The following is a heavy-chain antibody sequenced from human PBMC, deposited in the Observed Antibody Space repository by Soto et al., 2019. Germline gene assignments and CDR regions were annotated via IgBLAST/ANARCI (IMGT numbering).Heavy chain of an antibody. CDR1: GGSISSGGYY. Sequence: SETLSLTCTVSGGSISSGGYYWSWIRQHPGKGLEWIGYIYYSGSTYYNPSLKSRVTISVDTSKNQFSLKLSSVTAADTAVYYCARDLRRMRDSSGYYSNNWFDPWGQGTLVTVSS. CDR3: ARDLRRMRDSSGYYSNNWFDP. V-gene: IGHV4-31*03. D-gene: IGHD3-22*01. J-gene: IGHJ5*02. CDR2: IYYSGST.